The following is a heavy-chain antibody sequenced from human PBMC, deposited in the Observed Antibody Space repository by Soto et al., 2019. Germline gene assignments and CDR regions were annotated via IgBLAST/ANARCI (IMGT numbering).Heavy chain of an antibody. CDR3: ARGQSPGIAAAGMSPWFDP. CDR2: INHSGST. V-gene: IGHV4-34*01. J-gene: IGHJ5*02. D-gene: IGHD6-13*01. Sequence: LSLTCAVYGGSFSGYYWSWIRQPPGKGLEWIGEINHSGSTNYNPSLRSRVTISVDTSKNQFSLKLSSVTAADTAVYYCARGQSPGIAAAGMSPWFDPWGQGTLVTVSS. CDR1: GGSFSGYY.